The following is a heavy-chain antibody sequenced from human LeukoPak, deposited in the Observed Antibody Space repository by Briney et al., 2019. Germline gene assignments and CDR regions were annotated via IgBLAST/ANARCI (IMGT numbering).Heavy chain of an antibody. V-gene: IGHV3-53*01. D-gene: IGHD6-19*01. J-gene: IGHJ4*02. CDR1: GFTVSSNY. CDR3: AREGRLAGTSDY. CDR2: IYSGGTT. Sequence: PGGSLRLSCAASGFTVSSNYMSWVRQAPGKGLEWVSVIYSGGTTYYADSVKGRFTISRDNSNNTLYLQMNSLRAEDTAVYYCAREGRLAGTSDYWGQGTLVTVSS.